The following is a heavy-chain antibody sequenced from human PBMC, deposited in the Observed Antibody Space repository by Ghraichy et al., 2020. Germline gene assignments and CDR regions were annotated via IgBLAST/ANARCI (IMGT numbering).Heavy chain of an antibody. CDR1: GESFSGHY. J-gene: IGHJ4*02. D-gene: IGHD5-18*01. Sequence: SETLSLICAVYGESFSGHYWNWIRQPPGKGLEWIGEINHSGSTNYNPSLKSRVTISVDMSKNQFSLKLNSVTAADTAVYYCARGQRGYSYGLVYWGQGTLVTVSS. V-gene: IGHV4-34*01. CDR3: ARGQRGYSYGLVY. CDR2: INHSGST.